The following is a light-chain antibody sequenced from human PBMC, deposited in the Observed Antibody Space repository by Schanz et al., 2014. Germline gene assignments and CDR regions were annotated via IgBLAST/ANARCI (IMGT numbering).Light chain of an antibody. Sequence: QSALTQPPSASGSPGQSVTISCSGTSSDVGGYNYVSWYQQHPGKVPKLMIYGVSHRPSGVPDRFSGSKSVNTASLTISGLQADDEADYYCCSYAGSDSWVFGGGTKLTVL. CDR3: CSYAGSDSWV. J-gene: IGLJ2*01. CDR2: GVS. V-gene: IGLV2-8*01. CDR1: SSDVGGYNY.